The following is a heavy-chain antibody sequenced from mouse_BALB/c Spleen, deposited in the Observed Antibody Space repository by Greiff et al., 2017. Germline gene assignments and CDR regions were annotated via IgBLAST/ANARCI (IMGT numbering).Heavy chain of an antibody. Sequence: EVQRVESGGGLVKPGGSLKLSCAASGFTFSSYAMSWVRQTPEKRLEWVASISSGGSTYYPDSVKGRFTISRDNARNILYLQMSSLRSEDTAMYYCARAGLWDGAMDYWGQGTSVTVSS. D-gene: IGHD4-1*01. J-gene: IGHJ4*01. V-gene: IGHV5-6-5*01. CDR1: GFTFSSYA. CDR3: ARAGLWDGAMDY. CDR2: ISSGGST.